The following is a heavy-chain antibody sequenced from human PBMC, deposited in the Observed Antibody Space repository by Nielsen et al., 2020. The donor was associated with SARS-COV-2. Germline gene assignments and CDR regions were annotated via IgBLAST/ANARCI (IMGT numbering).Heavy chain of an antibody. Sequence: GGSLRLSCAASDVTFRSHDMPWVRQAPGKGLEWVARIWYDGSNTNYADSVVGRFIITRDNSKNTLYLQMNSLIDEDTAVYYCAREMYSSAWDWGQGTQVTVSS. CDR3: AREMYSSAWD. D-gene: IGHD6-19*01. CDR1: DVTFRSHD. J-gene: IGHJ4*02. V-gene: IGHV3-33*01. CDR2: IWYDGSNT.